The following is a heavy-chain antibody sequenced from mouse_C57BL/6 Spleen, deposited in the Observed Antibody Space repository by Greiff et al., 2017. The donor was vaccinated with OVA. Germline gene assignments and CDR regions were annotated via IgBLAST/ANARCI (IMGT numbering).Heavy chain of an antibody. CDR3: TREGYSNYGGYFDV. Sequence: EVQVVESGEGLVKPGGSLKLSCAASGFTFSSYAMSWVRQTPEKRLEWVAYISSGGDYIYYADTVKGRFTISRDNARNTLYLQMSSLKSEDTAMYYCTREGYSNYGGYFDVWGTGTTVTVSS. D-gene: IGHD2-5*01. CDR2: ISSGGDYI. J-gene: IGHJ1*03. V-gene: IGHV5-9-1*02. CDR1: GFTFSSYA.